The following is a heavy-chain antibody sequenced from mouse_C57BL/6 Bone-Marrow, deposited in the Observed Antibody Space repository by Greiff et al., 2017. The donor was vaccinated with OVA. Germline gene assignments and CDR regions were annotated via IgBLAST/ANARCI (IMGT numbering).Heavy chain of an antibody. V-gene: IGHV1-80*01. CDR3: ARRAPWHWYIDV. CDR2: IYPGDGDT. Sequence: QVQLQQSGAELVKPGASVTISCKASGYAFSSYWMNWVKQRPGKGLEWIGQIYPGDGDTNYNGKFKGKATLTADKSSSTAYMQLSSLTSEDSAVYFCARRAPWHWYIDVWGTGTTVTVSS. CDR1: GYAFSSYW. J-gene: IGHJ1*03.